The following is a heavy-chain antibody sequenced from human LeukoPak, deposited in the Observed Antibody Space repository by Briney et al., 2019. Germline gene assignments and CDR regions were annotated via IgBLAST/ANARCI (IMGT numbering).Heavy chain of an antibody. Sequence: SQTLSLTCTVSGGSIGTTNYYWGWLRQPPGKGLEWIGSIYYRETTYDNPSPESRVTISIATSKNQFSLKLSSVTAADTAVYYCATERADYFYYYVDVWGKGTTVTVS. J-gene: IGHJ6*03. CDR1: GGSIGTTNYY. CDR2: IYYRETT. CDR3: ATERADYFYYYVDV. D-gene: IGHD3-9*01. V-gene: IGHV4-39*02.